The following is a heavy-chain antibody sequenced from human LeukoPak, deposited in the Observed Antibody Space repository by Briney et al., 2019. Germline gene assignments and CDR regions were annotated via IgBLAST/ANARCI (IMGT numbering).Heavy chain of an antibody. CDR2: ISSSGTTI. D-gene: IGHD1-14*01. CDR3: ARHNAFDI. J-gene: IGHJ3*02. Sequence: PGGSLRLSCAASGFTFSNYEMNWVRQAPGKGLEWVSYISSSGTTIYYAGSVEGRFTISRDNAKNSLYLQMNSLRAEDTAVYYCARHNAFDIWGQGTMVTVSS. CDR1: GFTFSNYE. V-gene: IGHV3-48*03.